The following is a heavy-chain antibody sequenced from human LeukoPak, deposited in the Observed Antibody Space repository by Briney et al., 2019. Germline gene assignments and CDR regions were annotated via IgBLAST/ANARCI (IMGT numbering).Heavy chain of an antibody. V-gene: IGHV3-7*01. CDR1: GFTFSSYW. CDR3: ARDYGEYYYDSRGYYGGFDY. Sequence: GGSLRLSCAASGFTFSSYWMSWVRQAPGKGLEWVANIKKDGSEKYYVDSVKGRFTISRDNAKNSLYLQMNSLRAEDTAVYYCARDYGEYYYDSRGYYGGFDYWGQGTLVTVSS. D-gene: IGHD3-22*01. J-gene: IGHJ4*02. CDR2: IKKDGSEK.